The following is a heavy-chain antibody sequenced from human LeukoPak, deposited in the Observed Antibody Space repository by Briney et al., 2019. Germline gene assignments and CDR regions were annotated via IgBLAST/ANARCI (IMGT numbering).Heavy chain of an antibody. CDR3: AKSYPSGIVVVPAAIAPPLYYFDY. CDR1: GFTFSSYA. D-gene: IGHD2-2*01. CDR2: ISGSGGST. Sequence: PGGSLRLSCAASGFTFSSYAMSWVRQAPGKGLEWVSAISGSGGSTYYADSVKGRFTISRDNSKNTLYLRMNSLRAEDTAVYYCAKSYPSGIVVVPAAIAPPLYYFDYWGQGTLVTVSS. V-gene: IGHV3-23*01. J-gene: IGHJ4*02.